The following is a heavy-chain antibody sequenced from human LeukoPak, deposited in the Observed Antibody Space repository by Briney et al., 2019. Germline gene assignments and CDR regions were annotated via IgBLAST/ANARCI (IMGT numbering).Heavy chain of an antibody. CDR3: ASGGRFLEWFDY. CDR2: ISSSSSYI. CDR1: GFTFSSYS. J-gene: IGHJ5*01. Sequence: GGSLRLSCAASGFTFSSYSMNWVRQAPGKGLEWVSSISSSSSYIYYADSVKGRFTISRDNAKNSLYLQMNSLRAEDTAVYYCASGGRFLEWFDYWGQGNMVTVSS. V-gene: IGHV3-21*01. D-gene: IGHD3-3*01.